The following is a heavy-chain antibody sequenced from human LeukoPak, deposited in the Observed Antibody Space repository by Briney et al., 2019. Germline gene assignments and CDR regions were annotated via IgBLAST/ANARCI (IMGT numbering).Heavy chain of an antibody. CDR2: INAGNGNT. D-gene: IGHD6-13*01. CDR1: GYTFTSYA. CDR3: ARADQYSSSFPFDY. V-gene: IGHV1-3*01. Sequence: GASVKVSCKASGYTFTSYAMHWVRQAPGQRLEWMGWINAGNGNTKYSQKFQGRVTMTRDTSISTAYMELSRLRSDDTAVYYCARADQYSSSFPFDYWGQGTLVTVSS. J-gene: IGHJ4*02.